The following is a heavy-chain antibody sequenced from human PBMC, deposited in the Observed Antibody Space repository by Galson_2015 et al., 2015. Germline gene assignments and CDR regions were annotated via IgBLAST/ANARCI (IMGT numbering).Heavy chain of an antibody. V-gene: IGHV3-9*01. CDR3: AKDSQDTAAFDY. CDR2: ISWNSGSI. CDR1: GFTFDDYA. J-gene: IGHJ4*02. D-gene: IGHD4-17*01. Sequence: SLRLSCAASGFTFDDYAMHWVRQAPGKSLEWVSGISWNSGSIGYADSVKGRFTISRDNAKNSLYLQMNSLRAEDTALYYCAKDSQDTAAFDYWGQGTQVTVSS.